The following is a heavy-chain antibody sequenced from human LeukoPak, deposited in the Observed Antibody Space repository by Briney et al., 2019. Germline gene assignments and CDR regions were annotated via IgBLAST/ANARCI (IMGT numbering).Heavy chain of an antibody. Sequence: PGGSVRLSCAASGLTFGSHGMSWVRQARGKGLEGVSTISGSGGTTYYPDSVKGRFTVSRHNSKDTLYLQMNSLRVDDTAIYYCAKSGILYSYYMDVWGKGTTVTVSS. CDR2: ISGSGGTT. V-gene: IGHV3-23*01. J-gene: IGHJ6*03. CDR3: AKSGILYSYYMDV. D-gene: IGHD1-14*01. CDR1: GLTFGSHG.